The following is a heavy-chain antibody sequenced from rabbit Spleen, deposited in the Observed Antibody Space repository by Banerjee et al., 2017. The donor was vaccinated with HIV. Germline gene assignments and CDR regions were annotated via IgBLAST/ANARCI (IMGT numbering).Heavy chain of an antibody. V-gene: IGHV1S40*01. J-gene: IGHJ6*01. D-gene: IGHD8-1*01. CDR3: ARDTASSFSSYGMDL. CDR2: IDACSSGFT. Sequence: QSLEESGGALVKPGASLPLTCTASGVSFSIRSYMCWFRPAPGKGLEWIACIDACSSGFTYFATWAKGRFTISKTSSTTVTLRMTRLTAADTATYFCARDTASSFSSYGMDLWGQGTLVTVS. CDR1: GVSFSIRSY.